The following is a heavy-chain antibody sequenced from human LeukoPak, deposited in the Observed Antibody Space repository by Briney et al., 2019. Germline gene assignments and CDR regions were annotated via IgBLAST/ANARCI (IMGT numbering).Heavy chain of an antibody. Sequence: GGSLRLSCAASGFTFDDYAMHWVRQAPGKGLEWVSGISWNSGSIGYADSVKGRFTISRDNAKNSLYLQMNSLRAEDTALYYCAKLHPSGSIDYWGQGTLVTVPS. J-gene: IGHJ4*02. CDR2: ISWNSGSI. V-gene: IGHV3-9*01. CDR3: AKLHPSGSIDY. CDR1: GFTFDDYA. D-gene: IGHD3-22*01.